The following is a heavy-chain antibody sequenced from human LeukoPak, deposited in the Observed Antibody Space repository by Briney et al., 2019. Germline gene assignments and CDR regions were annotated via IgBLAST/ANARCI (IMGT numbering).Heavy chain of an antibody. CDR2: ISGSGGST. D-gene: IGHD3-10*01. Sequence: SGGSLRLSCAASGFTFSSYGMSWVRQAPGKGLEWVSTISGSGGSTYCADSVKGRFTISRDNSKNTLYLQMNSLRAEDTAVYYCAKQGGSGSYYNAYDYWGQGTLVTVSS. CDR3: AKQGGSGSYYNAYDY. V-gene: IGHV3-23*01. CDR1: GFTFSSYG. J-gene: IGHJ4*02.